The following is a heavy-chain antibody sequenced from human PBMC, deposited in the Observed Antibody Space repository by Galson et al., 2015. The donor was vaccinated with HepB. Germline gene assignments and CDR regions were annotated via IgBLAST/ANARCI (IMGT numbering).Heavy chain of an antibody. J-gene: IGHJ4*02. CDR2: FEGNGRQK. D-gene: IGHD1-26*01. V-gene: IGHV3-30*03. CDR3: ARDLSGGYTFDY. Sequence: PLRLYCPASGFNFRSHNMHWAGQAPGEGLESVAIFEGNGRQKNYADSAKGRFTISRDNSKNTLDLQMNSLGPEDTAVYYCARDLSGGYTFDYWGQGMQVTVSS. CDR1: GFNFRSHN.